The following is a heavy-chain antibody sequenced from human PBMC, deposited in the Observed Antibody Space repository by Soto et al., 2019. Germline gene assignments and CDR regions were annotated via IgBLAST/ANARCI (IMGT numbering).Heavy chain of an antibody. D-gene: IGHD6-6*01. CDR1: GFTVSSNY. Sequence: GGSLRLSCAASGFTVSSNYMSWVRQAPGKGLEWVSVIYSGGSTYYVDSVKGRFTISRDNSKNTLYLQMNSLRAEDTAVYYCAGARMGSSSSGDYYYGMDVWGQGTTVTVSS. CDR2: IYSGGST. V-gene: IGHV3-53*01. CDR3: AGARMGSSSSGDYYYGMDV. J-gene: IGHJ6*02.